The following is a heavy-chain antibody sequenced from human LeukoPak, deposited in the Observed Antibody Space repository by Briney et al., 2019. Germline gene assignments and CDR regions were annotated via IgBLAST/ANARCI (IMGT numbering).Heavy chain of an antibody. V-gene: IGHV1-46*01. CDR3: ARGGYCSGGSCYDFDY. CDR2: INPSGGST. CDR1: GYTFTSYY. Sequence: GASVKVSCKASGYTFTSYYMHWVRQAPGQGLEWMGIINPSGGSTSYAQKFQGRVTMTRDTSTSTVYMELSSLRSEDTAVYYCARGGYCSGGSCYDFDYWGQGTLVTVSS. D-gene: IGHD2-15*01. J-gene: IGHJ4*02.